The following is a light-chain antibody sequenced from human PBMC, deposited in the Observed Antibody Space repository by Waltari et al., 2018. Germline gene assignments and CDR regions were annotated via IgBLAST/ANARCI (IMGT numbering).Light chain of an antibody. V-gene: IGLV6-57*03. CDR2: DDN. J-gene: IGLJ3*02. CDR3: QSYDGANHWV. Sequence: NFMLTQPHSVSESPGKTVTISCTRSSGNIASNYVQWDQQRPGSAPVTVIYDDNRRPSGVPDRFSASIDSSSNVASLFISGLETEDEADYYCQSYDGANHWVFGGGTKVTVL. CDR1: SGNIASNY.